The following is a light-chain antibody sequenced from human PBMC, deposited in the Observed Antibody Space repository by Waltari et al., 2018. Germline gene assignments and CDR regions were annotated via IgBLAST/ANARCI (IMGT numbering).Light chain of an antibody. CDR2: RNN. CDR1: SSNIGNNY. CDR3: AAWDDSLRGPV. J-gene: IGLJ3*02. Sequence: QSVLTQPPSASETPGQRVTISCSGSSSNIGNNYVYWYQQFPGTAPKRLIYRNNQRPSGVPDRFSGSKSGTSASLAISGLRSEDESDYYCAAWDDSLRGPVFGGGTKVTVL. V-gene: IGLV1-47*01.